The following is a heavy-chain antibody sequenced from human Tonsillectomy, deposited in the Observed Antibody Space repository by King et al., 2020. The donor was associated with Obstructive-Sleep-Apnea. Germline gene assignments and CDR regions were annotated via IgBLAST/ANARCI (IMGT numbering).Heavy chain of an antibody. Sequence: VQLVQSGAEVKKPGASVRVSCKVSGYTLSDLSIHWMRQAPGKGLEWLGGFDPADCETRYGQKVRGRVTVTADTSTDTAYMELSSLRSEDTGVYYCATDGSRIAAAFDYWGQGTLVTVSS. D-gene: IGHD6-6*01. V-gene: IGHV1-24*01. J-gene: IGHJ4*02. CDR1: GYTLSDLS. CDR3: ATDGSRIAAAFDY. CDR2: FDPADCET.